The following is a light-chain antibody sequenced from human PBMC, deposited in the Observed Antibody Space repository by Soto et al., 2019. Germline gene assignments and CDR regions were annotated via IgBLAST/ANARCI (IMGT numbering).Light chain of an antibody. J-gene: IGKJ1*01. CDR3: QHDKDYALT. V-gene: IGKV1-5*03. CDR1: QSISLW. Sequence: DIHMTQSPSTLSASVGDRVTITCRASQSISLWLAWYQQKPGRAPNLLIYKTSSLETGVPSRFSGSRAGTEFTLIISSLQTDDFANYHCQHDKDYALTFGQGTKVQVK. CDR2: KTS.